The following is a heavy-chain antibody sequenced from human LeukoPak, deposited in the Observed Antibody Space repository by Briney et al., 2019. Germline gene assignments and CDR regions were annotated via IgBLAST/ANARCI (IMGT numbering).Heavy chain of an antibody. CDR1: GGSISSYY. V-gene: IGHV4-59*01. CDR3: ARAKGYSYGNFDY. CDR2: IYYSGST. Sequence: PSETLSLTCTVSGGSISSYYWSWIRQPPGKGLEWIGYIYYSGSTNYNPSLKSRVTISVDTSKNQFSLKLSSVTAADTAVYYCARAKGYSYGNFDYWGQGTLVTVSS. D-gene: IGHD5-18*01. J-gene: IGHJ4*02.